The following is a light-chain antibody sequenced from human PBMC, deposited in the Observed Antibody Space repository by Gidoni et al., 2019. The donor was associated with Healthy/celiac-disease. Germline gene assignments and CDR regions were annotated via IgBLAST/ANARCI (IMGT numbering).Light chain of an antibody. CDR3: QQYNNWPPIT. V-gene: IGKV3-15*01. CDR2: GAS. J-gene: IGKJ5*01. CDR1: QSVSSN. Sequence: ELVMPHSPATLSVSPGERATLSCRASQSVSSNLAWYQQKPGPAPSLLIYGASTRATGIPALFSGSGSGTEFTLTISSLQSEDFAVYYCQQYNNWPPITFGQGTRLEIK.